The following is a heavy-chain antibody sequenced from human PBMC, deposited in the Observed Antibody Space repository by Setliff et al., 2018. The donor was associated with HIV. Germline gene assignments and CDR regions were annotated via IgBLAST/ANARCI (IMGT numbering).Heavy chain of an antibody. J-gene: IGHJ4*02. Sequence: GGSLRLSCAASGFTFSSYAMSWVRQTPEKGLEWVSIITSGGSTYYADSAKGRFIISRDNSQNTLFLQMNSLRAEDTAVYYCARDSPLSHFDYWGQGTLVTVSS. CDR3: ARDSPLSHFDY. CDR1: GFTFSSYA. V-gene: IGHV3-23*01. CDR2: ITSGGST.